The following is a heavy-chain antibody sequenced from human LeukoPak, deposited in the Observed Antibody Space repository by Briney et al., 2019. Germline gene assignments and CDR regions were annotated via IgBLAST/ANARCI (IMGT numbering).Heavy chain of an antibody. V-gene: IGHV3-23*01. Sequence: GGSLRLSCAASGFTFSSYAMSWVRQAPGKGLEWISAISGSGGSTYYADSVKGRFTISRDNSKNTLYLQMNSLRAEDTAVYYCASAGGGSYYQAFDIWGQGTMVTVSS. CDR2: ISGSGGST. J-gene: IGHJ3*02. CDR1: GFTFSSYA. D-gene: IGHD1-26*01. CDR3: ASAGGGSYYQAFDI.